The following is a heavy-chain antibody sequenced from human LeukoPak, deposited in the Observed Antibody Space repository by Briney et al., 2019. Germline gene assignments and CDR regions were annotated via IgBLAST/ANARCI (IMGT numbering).Heavy chain of an antibody. J-gene: IGHJ5*02. V-gene: IGHV4-4*07. CDR1: GGSVSSYC. CDR3: ARDRASDGSDQLDP. CDR2: ICSSGCT. D-gene: IGHD3-10*01. Sequence: PSETLSLTCTVSGGSVSSYCWIWIRQPAGQGLEWIGRICSSGCTIYNPSLKSRVTMSLDMSNNHFSLELTSVTAADTAVYYYARDRASDGSDQLDPWGQGTLVTVSS.